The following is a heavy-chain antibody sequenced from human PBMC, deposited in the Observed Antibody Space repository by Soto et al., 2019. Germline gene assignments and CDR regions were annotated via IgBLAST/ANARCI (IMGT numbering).Heavy chain of an antibody. CDR1: GYSFTSYW. D-gene: IGHD3-16*02. Sequence: GESLKISCKGSGYSFTSYWISWVRQMPGKVLEWMGRIDPSASYTNYSPSSQGHVTISADKSIRTAYLQWSSLKASETAMYYGARETFGGVIDIWWGQGTLVTVSS. J-gene: IGHJ4*02. CDR3: ARETFGGVIDIW. V-gene: IGHV5-10-1*01. CDR2: IDPSASYT.